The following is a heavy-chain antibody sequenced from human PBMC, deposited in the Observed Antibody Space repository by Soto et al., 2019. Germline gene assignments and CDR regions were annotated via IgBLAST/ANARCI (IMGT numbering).Heavy chain of an antibody. CDR3: AKDPGANWKNPYGIDY. Sequence: GGSQRLSCAASGFTFSSYAMSWVRQAPGKGLEWVSAISGSGGSTYYADSVKGRFTISRDNSKNTLYLQMNSLRAEDTAVYYCAKDPGANWKNPYGIDYWGQGTLVTVSS. D-gene: IGHD1-1*01. CDR1: GFTFSSYA. V-gene: IGHV3-23*01. CDR2: ISGSGGST. J-gene: IGHJ4*02.